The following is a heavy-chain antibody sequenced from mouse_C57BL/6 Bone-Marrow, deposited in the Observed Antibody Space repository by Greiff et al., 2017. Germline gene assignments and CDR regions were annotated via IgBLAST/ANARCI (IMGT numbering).Heavy chain of an antibody. J-gene: IGHJ3*01. V-gene: IGHV1-59*01. Sequence: QVQLQQPGAELVRPGTSVKLSCKASGYTFTSYWMHWVKQRPGQGLEWIGVIDPSDSYTNYNQKFKGKATLTVDTSSSTAYMQLSSLTSEDSAVYYCARLRGYYYGSSYEAYWGQGILVTVSA. D-gene: IGHD1-1*01. CDR3: ARLRGYYYGSSYEAY. CDR1: GYTFTSYW. CDR2: IDPSDSYT.